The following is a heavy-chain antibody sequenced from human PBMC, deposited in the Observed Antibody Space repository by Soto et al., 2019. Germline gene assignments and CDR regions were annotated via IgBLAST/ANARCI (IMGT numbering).Heavy chain of an antibody. Sequence: GASVKVSCKASGYTFTSYYMHWVRQAPGQGLEWMGIINPSGGSTSYAQKFQGRVTMTRDTSTSTVYMELSSLRSEDTAVYYCARPLYSYGPPNYYYYYGMDVWGQGTTVTVS. V-gene: IGHV1-46*03. CDR3: ARPLYSYGPPNYYYYYGMDV. CDR1: GYTFTSYY. CDR2: INPSGGST. J-gene: IGHJ6*02. D-gene: IGHD5-18*01.